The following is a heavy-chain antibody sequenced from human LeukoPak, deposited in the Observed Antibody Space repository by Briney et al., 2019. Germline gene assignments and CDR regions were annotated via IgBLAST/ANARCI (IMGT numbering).Heavy chain of an antibody. D-gene: IGHD6-19*01. Sequence: PGRSLRLSCAAFGFTFSSYAMHWVRQAPGKGLEWVAVISYDGSNKYYADSVKGRFTISRDNSKNTLYLQMNSLRAEDTAVYYCARGVMIAVAGLGYWGQGTLVTVSS. J-gene: IGHJ4*02. CDR1: GFTFSSYA. V-gene: IGHV3-30*04. CDR2: ISYDGSNK. CDR3: ARGVMIAVAGLGY.